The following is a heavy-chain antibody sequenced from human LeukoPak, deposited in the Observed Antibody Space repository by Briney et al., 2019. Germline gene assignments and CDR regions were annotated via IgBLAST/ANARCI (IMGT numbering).Heavy chain of an antibody. V-gene: IGHV4-4*09. D-gene: IGHD4-17*01. CDR2: IYTSGST. CDR3: ARHTVTTGWFDP. J-gene: IGHJ5*02. Sequence: PSETLSLTCTVSGGSISSYYWSWIRQPPGKGLEWIGYIYTSGSTNYNPSLKSRVTISVDTSKNQFSLKLSSVTAADTAVYYCARHTVTTGWFDPWGQGTLVTVSS. CDR1: GGSISSYY.